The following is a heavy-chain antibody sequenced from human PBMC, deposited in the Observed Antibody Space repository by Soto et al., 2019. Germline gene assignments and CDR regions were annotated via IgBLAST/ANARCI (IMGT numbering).Heavy chain of an antibody. J-gene: IGHJ6*02. CDR1: GFTFSNFD. Sequence: PGGSLRLSCATSGFTFSNFDMHWVRQVPGKGLEWVSAIGAARDPYYLGSVKGRFTISRENAKNSVYLQMNDLRAGDSAAYYCARAYTGRLPRRADYYYAMDVWGQGTTVTVSS. V-gene: IGHV3-13*05. D-gene: IGHD2-2*02. CDR2: IGAARDP. CDR3: ARAYTGRLPRRADYYYAMDV.